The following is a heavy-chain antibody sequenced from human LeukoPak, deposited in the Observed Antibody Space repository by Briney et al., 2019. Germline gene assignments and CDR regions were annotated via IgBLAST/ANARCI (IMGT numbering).Heavy chain of an antibody. CDR1: GFTFSSYA. CDR2: ISSSSSYI. D-gene: IGHD3-9*01. Sequence: GGSLRLSCAASGFTFSSYAMSWVRQAPGKGLEWVSSISSSSSYIYYADSVKGRFTISRDNAKNSLYLQMNSLRAEDTAVYYCAREGGILTGSLPYYFDYWGQGTLVTVSS. CDR3: AREGGILTGSLPYYFDY. V-gene: IGHV3-21*01. J-gene: IGHJ4*02.